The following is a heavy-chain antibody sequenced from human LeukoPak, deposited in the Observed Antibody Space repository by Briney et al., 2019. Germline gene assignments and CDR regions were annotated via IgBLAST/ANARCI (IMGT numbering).Heavy chain of an antibody. V-gene: IGHV3-7*01. J-gene: IGHJ4*02. D-gene: IGHD6-13*01. CDR1: GFTFSGHS. CDR2: INLDGSEG. Sequence: GESLRLSCAASGFTFSGHSMAWVRQAQGEGLEWVANINLDGSEGFYVDFVKGRFTISRDNADNSMYLQMNSLRAEDTAVYYCGRVIAGAIDYWGQGTLVTVSS. CDR3: GRVIAGAIDY.